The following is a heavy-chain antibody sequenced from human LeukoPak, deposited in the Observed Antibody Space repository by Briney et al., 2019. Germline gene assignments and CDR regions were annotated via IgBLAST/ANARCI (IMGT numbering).Heavy chain of an antibody. Sequence: SETLSLTCAVYGGSFSNYYWSWIRQAPGKGLEWIGEINDSGTTNYNPSLKSRVTISVDTSKNQFSLKLSSVTAADTAVYYCARLVRGIYYDSSGYDYFDYWGQGTLVTVSS. D-gene: IGHD3-22*01. CDR2: INDSGTT. CDR1: GGSFSNYY. CDR3: ARLVRGIYYDSSGYDYFDY. V-gene: IGHV4-34*01. J-gene: IGHJ4*02.